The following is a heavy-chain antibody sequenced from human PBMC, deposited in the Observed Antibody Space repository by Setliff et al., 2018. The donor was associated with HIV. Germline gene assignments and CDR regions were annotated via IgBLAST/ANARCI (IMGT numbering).Heavy chain of an antibody. Sequence: ASVKVSCKASGYSFTDYFIHWVRQAPGRGLEWMGWISPHSGGTRTTRTFRGRVTMTRDTSIRTAYMELSGLRSDDTAVYYCARQLSNSLESWGQGTPVTVSS. V-gene: IGHV1-2*02. CDR2: ISPHSGGT. CDR1: GYSFTDYF. CDR3: ARQLSNSLES. J-gene: IGHJ4*02. D-gene: IGHD1-1*01.